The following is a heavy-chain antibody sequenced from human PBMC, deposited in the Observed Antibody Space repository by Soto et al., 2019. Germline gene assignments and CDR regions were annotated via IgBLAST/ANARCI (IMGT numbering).Heavy chain of an antibody. D-gene: IGHD3-3*01. CDR1: GFTFSSYG. Sequence: GGSLRLSCAASGFTFSSYGMHWVRQAPGKGLEWVAVIWYDGSNKYYADSVKGRFTISRDNSKNTLYLQMNSLRAEDTAVYYCARSNYDFWSGYYPDYWGQGTLVTVSS. CDR3: ARSNYDFWSGYYPDY. J-gene: IGHJ4*02. CDR2: IWYDGSNK. V-gene: IGHV3-33*01.